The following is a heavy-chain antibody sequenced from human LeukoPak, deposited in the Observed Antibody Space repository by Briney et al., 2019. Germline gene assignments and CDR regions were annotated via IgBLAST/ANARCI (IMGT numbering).Heavy chain of an antibody. CDR2: INSDGSST. J-gene: IGHJ4*02. CDR3: VKLTTPDSV. Sequence: GGSLRLSCAAPGFTFSSYWMHWVRQAPGKGLVWVSRINSDGSSTAYADSVKGRFTISRDNAKNTLYLQMNSLRGEDTAVYYCVKLTTPDSVWGQGTLVTVSS. D-gene: IGHD5/OR15-5a*01. V-gene: IGHV3-74*03. CDR1: GFTFSSYW.